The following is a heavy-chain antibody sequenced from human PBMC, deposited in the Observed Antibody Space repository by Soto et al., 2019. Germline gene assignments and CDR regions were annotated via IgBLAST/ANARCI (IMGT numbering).Heavy chain of an antibody. J-gene: IGHJ4*01. CDR2: FTAAGRST. Sequence: GGSLRLSCAASGFTFSDFAMSWVRKAPGKGLEWVSTFTAAGRSTFYADSVKGRFTISRDNSKSTLYLHVNSLRVDDTAVFYCAKMGGTNRPKLPHVWGHGTLVTTSS. CDR3: AKMGGTNRPKLPHV. V-gene: IGHV3-23*01. CDR1: GFTFSDFA. D-gene: IGHD3-16*01.